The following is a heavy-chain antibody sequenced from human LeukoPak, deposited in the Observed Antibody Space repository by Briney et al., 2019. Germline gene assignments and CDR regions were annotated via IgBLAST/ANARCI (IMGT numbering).Heavy chain of an antibody. CDR3: AKAEGSGWSY. J-gene: IGHJ4*02. CDR1: GFTFSSYG. V-gene: IGHV3-30*18. D-gene: IGHD6-19*01. CDR2: ISYDGSNK. Sequence: GRSLRLSCAASGFTFSSYGMPWVRQAPGKGLEWVAVISYDGSNKYYADSVKGRFTISRDNSKNTLYLQMNSLRAEDTAVYYCAKAEGSGWSYWGQGTLVTVSS.